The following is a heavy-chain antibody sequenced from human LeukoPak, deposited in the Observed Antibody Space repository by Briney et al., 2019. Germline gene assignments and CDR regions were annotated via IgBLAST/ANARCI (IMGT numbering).Heavy chain of an antibody. V-gene: IGHV1-2*02. Sequence: ASPRVSWKASGYTCTGCYMHWVRQAPGQGLEWVGWINPNSGGTNYAEKFQGRVTMTRDTSISTAHMELSRLRSDDTAVYYCAREVGYDSSGYYDYYYYMDVWGKGTTVTVSS. CDR2: INPNSGGT. D-gene: IGHD3-22*01. CDR1: GYTCTGCY. CDR3: AREVGYDSSGYYDYYYYMDV. J-gene: IGHJ6*03.